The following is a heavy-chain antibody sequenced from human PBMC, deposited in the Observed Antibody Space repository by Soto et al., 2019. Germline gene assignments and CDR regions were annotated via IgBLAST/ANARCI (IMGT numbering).Heavy chain of an antibody. Sequence: GGSLRLSCAASGFTFSTYAMSWVRQAPGKGLEWVSAISGSGGSTYYADSVKGRFTISRDKSKNTLYLQMSSLRSEDTAVYYCASEGGGSRGYSGYDSSSDWFDPWGQGTLVTVST. D-gene: IGHD5-12*01. CDR2: ISGSGGST. J-gene: IGHJ5*02. CDR3: ASEGGGSRGYSGYDSSSDWFDP. V-gene: IGHV3-23*01. CDR1: GFTFSTYA.